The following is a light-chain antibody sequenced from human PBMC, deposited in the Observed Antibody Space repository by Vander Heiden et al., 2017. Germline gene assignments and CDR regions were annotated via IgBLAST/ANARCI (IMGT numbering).Light chain of an antibody. J-gene: IGLJ2*01. Sequence: QSALTQPASVSGSPGPSITISCTGTSSDVGGYNYVSWYQQHPGKAPKLMIYDVSTRPSGVSNRFSGSKSGNTASLTVSGLQAEDEADYYCSSYTSSSSLEVFGGGTKLTVL. V-gene: IGLV2-14*03. CDR1: SSDVGGYNY. CDR3: SSYTSSSSLEV. CDR2: DVS.